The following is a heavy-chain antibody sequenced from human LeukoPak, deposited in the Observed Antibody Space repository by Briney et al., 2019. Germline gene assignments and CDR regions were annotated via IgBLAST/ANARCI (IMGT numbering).Heavy chain of an antibody. Sequence: SETLSLTCTVSGGSVSNSLYYWSWIRQPPGKGLEWIGYIYYNGDTNYNPSLKSRVTISVDTSKNQFSLKLSSVTAADTAVYYCARGDYDYVWGSYRFDYWGQGTLVTVSS. D-gene: IGHD3-16*02. CDR3: ARGDYDYVWGSYRFDY. V-gene: IGHV4-61*01. J-gene: IGHJ4*02. CDR1: GGSVSNSLYY. CDR2: IYYNGDT.